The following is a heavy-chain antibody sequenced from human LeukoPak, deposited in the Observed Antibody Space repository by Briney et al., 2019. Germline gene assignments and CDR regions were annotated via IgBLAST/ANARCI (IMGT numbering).Heavy chain of an antibody. J-gene: IGHJ5*02. V-gene: IGHV1-69*05. CDR2: IMPLFGTA. D-gene: IGHD4-17*01. CDR3: ARDVHGDYGSGWFDP. Sequence: SVKVSCKTSGGTFNNSAISWVRQAPGQGLEWLGGIMPLFGTAGYAQKFQGRGTITKDESTRPVYLELTSLTSDDTAVYYCARDVHGDYGSGWFDPWGQGTLVSVSS. CDR1: GGTFNNSA.